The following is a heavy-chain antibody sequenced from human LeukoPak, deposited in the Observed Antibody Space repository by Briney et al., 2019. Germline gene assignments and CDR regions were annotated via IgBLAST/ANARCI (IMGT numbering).Heavy chain of an antibody. J-gene: IGHJ6*02. CDR2: IYYSGST. D-gene: IGHD3-3*01. V-gene: IGHV4-59*08. CDR3: ARLNDFWSGRYGMDV. CDR1: GGSISSYY. Sequence: PETLSLTCTVSGGSISSYYWSWIRQPPGKGLEWIGYIYYSGSTNYNPSLKSRVTISVDTSKNQFSLKLSSVTAADTAVYYCARLNDFWSGRYGMDVWGQGTTVAVSS.